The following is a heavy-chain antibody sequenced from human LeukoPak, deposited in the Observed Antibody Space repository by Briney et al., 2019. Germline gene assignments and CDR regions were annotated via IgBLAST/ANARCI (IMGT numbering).Heavy chain of an antibody. CDR2: IYHSGST. V-gene: IGHV4-4*02. J-gene: IGHJ4*02. CDR1: GGSISSSNW. D-gene: IGHD6-13*01. CDR3: ARESPASAGAAAFDY. Sequence: SETLSLTCAVSGGSISSSNWWSWVRQPPGKGLEWIGEIYHSGSTNYNPSLKSRVTISVDKSKNQFSLKLSSVTAADTAVYYCARESPASAGAAAFDYWGQGTLVTVSS.